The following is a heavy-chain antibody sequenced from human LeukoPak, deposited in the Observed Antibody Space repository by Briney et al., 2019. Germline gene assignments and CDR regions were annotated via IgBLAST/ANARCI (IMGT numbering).Heavy chain of an antibody. CDR1: GASISSGSNY. Sequence: PSETLSLTCSVSGASISSGSNYWGWIRQPPGKGLEWIGEINPSGSTHYNPSLKSRVTISIDTSKNQFSLRLTSVTAADTAVYYCARAYHNWYFDLWGRGTLVTVSS. CDR2: INPSGST. V-gene: IGHV4-39*07. D-gene: IGHD2-2*01. J-gene: IGHJ2*01. CDR3: ARAYHNWYFDL.